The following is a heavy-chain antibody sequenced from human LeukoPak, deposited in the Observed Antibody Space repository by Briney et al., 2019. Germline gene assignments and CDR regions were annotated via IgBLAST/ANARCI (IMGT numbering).Heavy chain of an antibody. CDR3: ASESSSVAFDI. V-gene: IGHV3-30-3*01. D-gene: IGHD3-22*01. J-gene: IGHJ3*02. CDR1: GFTFSSYP. Sequence: GGSLRLSCAASGFTFSSYPMHWVRQAPGKGLEWVSVISCDGSNKYYADSVKRRFTISRDNSKNTLYLQMNSLRAEDTAVYYCASESSSVAFDIWGQGTMVTVSS. CDR2: ISCDGSNK.